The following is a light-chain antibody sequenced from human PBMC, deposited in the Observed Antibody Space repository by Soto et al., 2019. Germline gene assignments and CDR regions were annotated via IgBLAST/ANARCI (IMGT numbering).Light chain of an antibody. V-gene: IGKV1-5*03. J-gene: IGKJ4*01. CDR3: QQFNNYPLS. CDR1: QTISSW. CDR2: KAS. Sequence: DIQMTQSPSTLSGSVGDRVTITCRASQTISSWLAWYQQKPGKAPKLLIYKASTLKSGVPSRFSGSGSGTEFTLTISSLQREDSATYYCQQFNNYPLSFGGGTKVDIK.